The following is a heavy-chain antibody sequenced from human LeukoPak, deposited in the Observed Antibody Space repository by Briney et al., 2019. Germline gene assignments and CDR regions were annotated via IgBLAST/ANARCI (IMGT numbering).Heavy chain of an antibody. CDR1: GGSISSYY. V-gene: IGHV4-59*01. J-gene: IGHJ4*02. Sequence: SETLSLTCTVSGGSISSYYWSWIRQPPGKGLEGSGYIYYSGSTNYNPSLKSRVTISVDTSKNQFSLKLRSVTAADTAVYYCARRTSYCTSTSCYFDYWGQGTLVTVSS. CDR3: ARRTSYCTSTSCYFDY. D-gene: IGHD2-2*01. CDR2: IYYSGST.